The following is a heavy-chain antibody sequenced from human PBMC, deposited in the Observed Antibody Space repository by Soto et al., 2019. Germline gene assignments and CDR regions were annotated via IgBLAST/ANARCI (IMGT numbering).Heavy chain of an antibody. CDR3: ARAGLDGDYLFDWYFDL. CDR1: GFTFSSYG. D-gene: IGHD4-17*01. V-gene: IGHV3-33*01. J-gene: IGHJ2*01. CDR2: IWYDGSNK. Sequence: QVQLVESGGGVVQPGRSLRLSCAASGFTFSSYGMHWVRQAPGKGLEWVAVIWYDGSNKYYADSVKGRFTISRDNSKNXXYLQMSSLRAEDTAVYYCARAGLDGDYLFDWYFDLWGRGTLVTVSS.